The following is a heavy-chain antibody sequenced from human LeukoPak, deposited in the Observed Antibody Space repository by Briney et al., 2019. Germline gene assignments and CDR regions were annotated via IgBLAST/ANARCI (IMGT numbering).Heavy chain of an antibody. V-gene: IGHV4-38-2*01. CDR3: ARYRYGGPADY. CDR2: IYHAGST. J-gene: IGHJ4*02. D-gene: IGHD3-16*02. Sequence: SETLSLTCAVSGYAIRSGFYWGWLRQPPGKELEWIGSIYHAGSTYYTPSLKSRVTISVDTSKNHFSLSLNSVTVADTAVYYCARYRYGGPADYWGQGTQITVSS. CDR1: GYAIRSGFY.